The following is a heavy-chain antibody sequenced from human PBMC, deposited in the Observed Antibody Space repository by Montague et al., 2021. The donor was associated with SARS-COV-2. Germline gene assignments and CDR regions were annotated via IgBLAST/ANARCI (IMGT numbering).Heavy chain of an antibody. CDR3: VRDGDYAPPSGMYV. V-gene: IGHV4-39*07. J-gene: IGHJ6*02. CDR1: GGSIISSDHY. Sequence: SETLSLTCTVSGGSIISSDHYWAWIRQPPGGALEWIGNIFYSGTTYYNLSLQSRVTILIDPSKNQFSLKVTSVVAADTAVYYCVRDGDYAPPSGMYVWGHGTTVIVSS. CDR2: IFYSGTT. D-gene: IGHD4-17*01.